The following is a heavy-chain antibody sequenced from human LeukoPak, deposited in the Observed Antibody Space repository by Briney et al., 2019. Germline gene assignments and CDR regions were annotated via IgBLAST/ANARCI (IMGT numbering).Heavy chain of an antibody. CDR3: ATEYYGGNSLSGAIDY. V-gene: IGHV4-39*02. CDR1: GGSISSSSYY. Sequence: PSETLSLTCTVSGGSISSSSYYWGWIRQPPGKGLEWIGSIYYSGSTYYNPSLKSRVTMSVDTSKNQFSLKLSSVTAADTAVYYCATEYYGGNSLSGAIDYWGQGTLVTVSS. J-gene: IGHJ4*02. D-gene: IGHD4-23*01. CDR2: IYYSGST.